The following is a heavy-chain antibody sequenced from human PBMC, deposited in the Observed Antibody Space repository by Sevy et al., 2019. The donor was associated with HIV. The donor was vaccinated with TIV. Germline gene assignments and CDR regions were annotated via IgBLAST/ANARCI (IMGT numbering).Heavy chain of an antibody. V-gene: IGHV3-11*04. CDR1: GFTFSDYY. CDR2: ISNSGGTT. D-gene: IGHD4-17*01. CDR3: AKDAHYGGNSDYFDY. Sequence: GGSLRLSCAASGFTFSDYYMSWIRQAPGKGLEWVSYISNSGGTTYYADSVKGRFTISRDNAKNSLYLQMNSLRAEDTAVYYCAKDAHYGGNSDYFDYWGQGTLVTVSS. J-gene: IGHJ4*02.